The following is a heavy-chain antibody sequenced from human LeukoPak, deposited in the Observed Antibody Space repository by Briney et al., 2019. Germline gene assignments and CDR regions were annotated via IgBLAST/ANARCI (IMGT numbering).Heavy chain of an antibody. J-gene: IGHJ4*02. Sequence: GGSLRLSCAASGFTFINYAMSWVRQAPGKGPEWVSIIGGSGGNTYYANSVKGRFTISRDNSKNTLYLQMNSLRAEDTAVYYCARDTGVVVAFDYWGQGALVTVSS. CDR2: IGGSGGNT. D-gene: IGHD2-15*01. V-gene: IGHV3-23*01. CDR1: GFTFINYA. CDR3: ARDTGVVVAFDY.